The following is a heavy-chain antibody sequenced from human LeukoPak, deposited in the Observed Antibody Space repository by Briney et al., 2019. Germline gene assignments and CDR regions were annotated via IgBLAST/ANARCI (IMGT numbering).Heavy chain of an antibody. CDR2: ISSSGSTI. Sequence: PGGSLRLSCAASGSTFSDYYMSWIRQAPGKGLEWVSYISSSGSTIYYADSVKGRFTISRDNAKNSLYLQMNSLRAEDTAVYYCARSVRSGGYDYYWYFDLWGRGTLVTVSS. D-gene: IGHD5-12*01. CDR3: ARSVRSGGYDYYWYFDL. J-gene: IGHJ2*01. V-gene: IGHV3-11*01. CDR1: GSTFSDYY.